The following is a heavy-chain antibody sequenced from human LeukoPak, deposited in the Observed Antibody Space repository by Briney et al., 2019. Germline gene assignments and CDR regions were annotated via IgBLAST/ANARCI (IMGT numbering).Heavy chain of an antibody. CDR1: GGSISSYY. D-gene: IGHD2-2*01. V-gene: IGHV4-59*01. Sequence: SETLSLTCTVSGGSISSYYWSWIRQPPGKGLEWIAYISDIGSINYNPSLKSRVTISLDTSKNQFSLKLSSVTAADTAVYYCARIDCSSTSCSHIVDYWGQGTLVTVSS. J-gene: IGHJ4*02. CDR3: ARIDCSSTSCSHIVDY. CDR2: ISDIGSI.